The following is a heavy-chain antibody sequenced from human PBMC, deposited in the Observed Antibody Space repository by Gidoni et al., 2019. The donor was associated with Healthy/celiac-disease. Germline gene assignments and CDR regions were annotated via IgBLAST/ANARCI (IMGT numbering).Heavy chain of an antibody. D-gene: IGHD5-12*01. Sequence: EVQLVESGGGLVQPGRSLRLSCAASGFTFDDYAMHWVRQAPGKGLEWVSGISWNSGSIGYADSVKGRFTISRDNAKNSLYLQMNSLRAEDTALYYCAKVLTTGRDGYNREYYFDYWGQGTLVTVSS. CDR1: GFTFDDYA. CDR2: ISWNSGSI. J-gene: IGHJ4*02. CDR3: AKVLTTGRDGYNREYYFDY. V-gene: IGHV3-9*01.